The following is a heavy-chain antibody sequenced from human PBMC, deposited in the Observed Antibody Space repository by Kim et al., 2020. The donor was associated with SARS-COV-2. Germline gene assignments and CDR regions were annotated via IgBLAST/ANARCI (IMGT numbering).Heavy chain of an antibody. V-gene: IGHV3-15*01. J-gene: IGHJ4*02. Sequence: GGSLRLSCAASGFTFSNAWMSWVRQAPGKGLEWVGRIKSITDGGTIDYAAPVKGRCSISRDDSKNTVYLQMNSLKTEDSAVYYCTTDRDVWGTYRHFDYCGQRPLLTVSS. CDR3: TTDRDVWGTYRHFDY. CDR2: IKSITDGGTI. D-gene: IGHD3-16*02. CDR1: GFTFSNAW.